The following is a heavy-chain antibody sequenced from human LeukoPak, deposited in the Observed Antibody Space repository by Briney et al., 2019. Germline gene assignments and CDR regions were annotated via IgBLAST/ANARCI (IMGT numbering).Heavy chain of an antibody. CDR3: ARGRSFDP. J-gene: IGHJ5*02. Sequence: SETLSLTCAVYGGSFSGYYWSWIRQPPGKGLEWIGEINHSGSTNYNPSLKSRVTISVNTSKNQFSPKLSSVTAADTAVYYCARGRSFDPWGQGTLVTVSS. CDR1: GGSFSGYY. CDR2: INHSGST. V-gene: IGHV4-34*01.